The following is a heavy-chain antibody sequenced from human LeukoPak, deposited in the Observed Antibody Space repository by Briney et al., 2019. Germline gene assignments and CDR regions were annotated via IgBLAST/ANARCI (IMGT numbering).Heavy chain of an antibody. D-gene: IGHD3-22*01. CDR3: ARRLTIIDDYYDSSGYYLFDY. CDR1: GGSLSSSSYY. V-gene: IGHV4-39*01. J-gene: IGHJ4*02. Sequence: SETLSLTCTVSGGSLSSSSYYWGWIRQPPGKGLEWIGSIYYSGSTYYNPSLKSRVTISVDTSKNQFSLKLSSVTAADTAVYYCARRLTIIDDYYDSSGYYLFDYWGQGTLVTVSS. CDR2: IYYSGST.